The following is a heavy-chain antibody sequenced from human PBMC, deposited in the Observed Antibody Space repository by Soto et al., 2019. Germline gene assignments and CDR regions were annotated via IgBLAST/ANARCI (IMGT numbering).Heavy chain of an antibody. CDR1: GFTFDDYA. CDR2: ISWNSGSI. Sequence: EVQLVESGGGLVQPGRSLRLSCAASGFTFDDYAMHWVRQAPGKGLEWVSGISWNSGSIGYADSVKGRFTISRDNAKNSLYLQMNSLRAEDTALYYCAKDDYYDILTGSFDYWGQGTLVTVSS. J-gene: IGHJ4*02. V-gene: IGHV3-9*01. D-gene: IGHD3-9*01. CDR3: AKDDYYDILTGSFDY.